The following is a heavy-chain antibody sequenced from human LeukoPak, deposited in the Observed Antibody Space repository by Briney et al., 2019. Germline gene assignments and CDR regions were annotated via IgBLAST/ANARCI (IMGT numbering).Heavy chain of an antibody. J-gene: IGHJ4*02. V-gene: IGHV3-23*01. CDR2: ISGSGGST. CDR1: GFTFSSYA. CDR3: ATHHLWLLPLNY. Sequence: GGSLRLSCAASGFTFSSYAMSWVRQAPGKGLEWVSAISGSGGSTYYADSVKGRFTISRDNSKNTLYPQMNSLRAEDTAVYYCATHHLWLLPLNYWGQGTLVTVSS. D-gene: IGHD5-12*01.